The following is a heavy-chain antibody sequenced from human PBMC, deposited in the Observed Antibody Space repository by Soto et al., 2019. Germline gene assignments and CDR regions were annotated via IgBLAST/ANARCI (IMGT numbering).Heavy chain of an antibody. V-gene: IGHV4-59*01. J-gene: IGHJ4*02. Sequence: QVQLQESGPGLVKPSETLSLTCTVSGGSISSYYWSWIRQPPGKGLEWIGYIYYSGSTNYNPSLKSRVTISVDTSKNQFSLKLSSVTAADTAVYYCARGRIQLSYPFDYWGQGTLVTVSS. CDR2: IYYSGST. CDR1: GGSISSYY. D-gene: IGHD5-18*01. CDR3: ARGRIQLSYPFDY.